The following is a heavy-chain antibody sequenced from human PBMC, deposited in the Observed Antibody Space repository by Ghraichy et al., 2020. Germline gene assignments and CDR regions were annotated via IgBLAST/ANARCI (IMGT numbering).Heavy chain of an antibody. CDR2: TYYRSKWYN. CDR1: GDSVSSNSAA. CDR3: ARDGAPPLWFGEAELFGYYYYGMDV. V-gene: IGHV6-1*01. J-gene: IGHJ6*02. Sequence: SQTLSLTCAISGDSVSSNSAAWNWIRQSPSRGLEWLGRTYYRSKWYNDYAVSVKSRITINPDTSKNQFSLQLNSVTPEDTAVYYCARDGAPPLWFGEAELFGYYYYGMDVWGQGTTVTVSS. D-gene: IGHD3-10*01.